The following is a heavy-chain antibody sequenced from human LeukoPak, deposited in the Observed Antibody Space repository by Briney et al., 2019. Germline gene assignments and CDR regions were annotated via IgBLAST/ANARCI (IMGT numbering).Heavy chain of an antibody. CDR3: AKVGDFGSGTSFDY. Sequence: SETLSLTCTVSGGSISRYYWSWIRQPPGKELEWIGYIYYSGSTNYNPSLKSRVTISIDTSKNQFSLMLSSVTAADTAVYYCAKVGDFGSGTSFDYWGQGTLVTVSS. CDR1: GGSISRYY. D-gene: IGHD3-10*01. V-gene: IGHV4-59*01. J-gene: IGHJ4*02. CDR2: IYYSGST.